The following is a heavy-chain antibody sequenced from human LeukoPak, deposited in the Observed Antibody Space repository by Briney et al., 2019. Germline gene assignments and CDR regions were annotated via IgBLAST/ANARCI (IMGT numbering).Heavy chain of an antibody. CDR3: ATYRTGYYYFDY. CDR1: GFTFNNAW. J-gene: IGHJ4*02. V-gene: IGHV3-15*01. CDR2: IKSKTDGGTT. Sequence: GGSLRLSCAASGFTFNNAWMSWVRQAPGKGLEWVGRIKSKTDGGTTEYAAPVKGRFTISRGDSKSTLYLQMNSLETEDTAVYYCATYRTGYYYFDYWGPGTLVTVSS. D-gene: IGHD3-9*01.